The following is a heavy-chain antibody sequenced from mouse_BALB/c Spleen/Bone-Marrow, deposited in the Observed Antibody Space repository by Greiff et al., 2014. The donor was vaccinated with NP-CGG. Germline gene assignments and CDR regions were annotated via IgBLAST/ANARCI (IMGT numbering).Heavy chain of an antibody. CDR3: ARGVHDFPLDS. D-gene: IGHD2-4*01. V-gene: IGHV1-69*01. CDR2: IDTSDSYI. Sequence: VQLQQSGAEFVMPGASVKMSCKASGYTFTDKWMHWVKQRPGQGLEWIGAIDTSDSYINYNQKFKGKASLTVDASSSTAYMHLSSLTSDDSAVYYCARGVHDFPLDSSGQATS. J-gene: IGHJ2*02. CDR1: GYTFTDKW.